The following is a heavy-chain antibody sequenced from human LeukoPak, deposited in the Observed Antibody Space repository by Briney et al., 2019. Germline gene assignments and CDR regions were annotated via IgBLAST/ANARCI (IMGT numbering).Heavy chain of an antibody. V-gene: IGHV3-48*03. Sequence: GGSLRLSCAASGFTFSSYEMNWVRQAPGKWLEWVSYISSSGSTIYYADSVKGRFTISRDNAKNSLYLQMNSLRAEDTAVYYCARDECRGGSCSLDYWGQGTLVTVSS. CDR2: ISSSGSTI. J-gene: IGHJ4*02. D-gene: IGHD2-15*01. CDR3: ARDECRGGSCSLDY. CDR1: GFTFSSYE.